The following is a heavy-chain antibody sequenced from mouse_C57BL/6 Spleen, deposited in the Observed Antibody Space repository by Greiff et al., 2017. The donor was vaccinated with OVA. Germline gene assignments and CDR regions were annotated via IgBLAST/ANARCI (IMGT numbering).Heavy chain of an antibody. Sequence: QVQLQQSGPGLVAPSQSLSITCTVSGFSLTSYGVHWVRQPPGKGLEWLVVIWSDGSTTYNSALKSRLSISKDNSKSQVFLKMNSLQTDDTAMYYGARHVDYGSSYWYFDVWGTGTTVTVSS. CDR3: ARHVDYGSSYWYFDV. J-gene: IGHJ1*03. D-gene: IGHD1-1*01. V-gene: IGHV2-6-1*01. CDR1: GFSLTSYG. CDR2: IWSDGST.